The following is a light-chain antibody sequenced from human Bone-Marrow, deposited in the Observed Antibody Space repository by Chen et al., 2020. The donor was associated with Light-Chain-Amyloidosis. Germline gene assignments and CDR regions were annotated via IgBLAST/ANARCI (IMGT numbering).Light chain of an antibody. Sequence: SYVLTQPSSVSVAPGQTATIACGGNNIGSTSGHGYQQTPGQAPLLVVYDDRDRPSGIPERLSGSNSGTTAALPISRVEAVDAADYYCQVWDRSSAPPVFGGGTKLTVL. V-gene: IGLV3-21*02. J-gene: IGLJ3*02. CDR1: NIGSTS. CDR3: QVWDRSSAPPV. CDR2: DDR.